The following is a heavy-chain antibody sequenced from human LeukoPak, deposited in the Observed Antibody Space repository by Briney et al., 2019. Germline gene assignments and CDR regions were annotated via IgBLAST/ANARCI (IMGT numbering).Heavy chain of an antibody. CDR1: GYTFTSYY. V-gene: IGHV1-46*01. Sequence: GASVKVSCKASGYTFTSYYMHWVRQAPGQGLEWMGIINPSGGSTSYAQKFQDRVTITAVESMSTVYMELSSLRSEDTAVYYCARGWLAETTVVTPYNYWGQGTLVTVSS. J-gene: IGHJ4*02. D-gene: IGHD4-23*01. CDR2: INPSGGST. CDR3: ARGWLAETTVVTPYNY.